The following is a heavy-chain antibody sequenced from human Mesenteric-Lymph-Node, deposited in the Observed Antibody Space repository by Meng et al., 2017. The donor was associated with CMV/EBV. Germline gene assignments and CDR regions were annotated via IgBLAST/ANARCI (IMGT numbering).Heavy chain of an antibody. V-gene: IGHV3-21*01. Sequence: GESLKISCAASGFTFSSYSMNWVRQAPGKGLEWVSSISSSSSYIYYADSVKGRFTISRDNAKNSLYLQMNSLRAEDTAVYYCARNRGSPYYFDYWGQGTLVTVSS. CDR1: GFTFSSYS. J-gene: IGHJ4*02. D-gene: IGHD1-14*01. CDR3: ARNRGSPYYFDY. CDR2: ISSSSSYI.